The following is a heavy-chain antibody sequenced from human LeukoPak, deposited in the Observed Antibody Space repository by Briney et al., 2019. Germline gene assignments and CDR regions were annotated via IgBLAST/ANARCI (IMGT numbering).Heavy chain of an antibody. CDR3: ARRGYSSGPAGD. CDR1: GGSISSSSYY. V-gene: IGHV4-39*01. Sequence: SETLSLTCTVSGGSISSSSYYWGWIRQPPGRGLEWIGSIYYSGSTYYNPSLKSRVTISVDTSKNQFSLKLSSVTAADTAVYYCARRGYSSGPAGDWGQGTLVTVSS. J-gene: IGHJ4*02. D-gene: IGHD6-19*01. CDR2: IYYSGST.